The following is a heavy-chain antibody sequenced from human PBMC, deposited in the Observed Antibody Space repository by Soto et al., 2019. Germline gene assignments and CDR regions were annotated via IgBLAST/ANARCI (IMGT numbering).Heavy chain of an antibody. Sequence: EVRLAESGGGLVQPGGSLRLSCVASGLSFSDYWIHWVRQAPGKGLVWGSGIRSVGNTDYADSVKGRFNISRDNAKNKVYRQMNNVRADDTAVYYCGRVDWNAGADWGQGTLVTVSS. CDR1: GLSFSDYW. CDR3: GRVDWNAGAD. CDR2: IRSVGNT. V-gene: IGHV3-74*01. D-gene: IGHD1-1*01. J-gene: IGHJ4*02.